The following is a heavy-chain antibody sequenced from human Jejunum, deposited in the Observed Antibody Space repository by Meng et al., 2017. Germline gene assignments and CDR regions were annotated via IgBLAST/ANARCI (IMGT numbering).Heavy chain of an antibody. Sequence: GESLKISCAASGFPFYNYAMNWVRQAPGKGLEWVSTISHSSYIYYADSVKDRFSIARDNAEKSLYLQMNSLRAEDSAVYYCATSSCSGGSCYFKAWGQGTLVTVSS. CDR1: GFPFYNYA. J-gene: IGHJ1*01. D-gene: IGHD2-15*01. V-gene: IGHV3-69-1*01. CDR2: ISHSSYI. CDR3: ATSSCSGGSCYFKA.